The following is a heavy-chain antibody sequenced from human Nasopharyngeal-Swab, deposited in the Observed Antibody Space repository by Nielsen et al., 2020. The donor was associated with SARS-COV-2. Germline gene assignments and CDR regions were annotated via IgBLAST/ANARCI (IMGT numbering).Heavy chain of an antibody. CDR1: GFTFEDYA. Sequence: SLKISCAASGFTFEDYAMHWVRQAPGKGLEWVSGISWNSGSQGYADSVKGRFTISRDNAKNSLYLQMNSLRAEDTALYYCARIAGAGGPFDYWGQGTLVTVSS. D-gene: IGHD6-19*01. J-gene: IGHJ4*02. V-gene: IGHV3-9*01. CDR3: ARIAGAGGPFDY. CDR2: ISWNSGSQ.